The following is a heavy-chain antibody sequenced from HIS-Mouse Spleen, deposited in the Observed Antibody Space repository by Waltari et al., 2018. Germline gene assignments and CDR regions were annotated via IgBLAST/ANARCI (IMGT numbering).Heavy chain of an antibody. V-gene: IGHV4-39*07. D-gene: IGHD6-13*01. Sequence: QLQLQESGPGLGKPSETLSLTCPVAGGSISSSSYYWVWIRQPPGKGREWIGSIYFRGSTYYNPSLKSRVTISVDTSKNQFSLKLSSVTAADTAVYYCAREIPYSSSWYDWYFDLWGRGTLVTVSS. CDR3: AREIPYSSSWYDWYFDL. CDR1: GGSISSSSYY. J-gene: IGHJ2*01. CDR2: IYFRGST.